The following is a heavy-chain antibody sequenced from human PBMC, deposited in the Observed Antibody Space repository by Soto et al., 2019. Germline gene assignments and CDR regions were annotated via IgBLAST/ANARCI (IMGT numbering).Heavy chain of an antibody. CDR2: ISSSGSTI. V-gene: IGHV3-11*01. D-gene: IGHD3-3*01. Sequence: QVQLVESGGGLVKPGGSLRLSCAASGFSFSDYYMSWIRQAPGKGLEWVSYISSSGSTIYYADSVKGRFTISRDNAKNSLYLQMNSLRAEDTAVYYCARDRYHFWSGYYRGYYYYGMDVWGQGTTVTVSS. CDR3: ARDRYHFWSGYYRGYYYYGMDV. CDR1: GFSFSDYY. J-gene: IGHJ6*02.